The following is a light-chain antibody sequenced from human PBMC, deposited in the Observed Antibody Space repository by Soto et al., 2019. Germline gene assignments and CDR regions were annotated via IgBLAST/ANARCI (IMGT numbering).Light chain of an antibody. CDR3: CSYAGSRTFTYV. J-gene: IGLJ1*01. Sequence: QSLLAQPASVSGSPGQSITISCTGTSSDVGSYNLVSWYQQHPGKAPKLMIYEGSKRPSGVSNRFSGSKSGNTASLTISGLQAEDEADYYCCSYAGSRTFTYVVGKGTKVTVL. CDR1: SSDVGSYNL. CDR2: EGS. V-gene: IGLV2-23*01.